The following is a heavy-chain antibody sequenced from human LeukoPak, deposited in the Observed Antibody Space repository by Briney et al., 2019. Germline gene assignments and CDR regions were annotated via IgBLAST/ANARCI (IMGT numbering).Heavy chain of an antibody. V-gene: IGHV3-53*01. Sequence: GGSLRLSCAASGFTFSSYAMHWVRQAPGKGLEWVSVIYSGGSTYYADSVKGRFTISRDNSKNTLYLQMNSLRAEDTAVYYCARGTGSGDYWGQGTLVTVSS. CDR2: IYSGGST. J-gene: IGHJ4*02. D-gene: IGHD3/OR15-3a*01. CDR1: GFTFSSYA. CDR3: ARGTGSGDY.